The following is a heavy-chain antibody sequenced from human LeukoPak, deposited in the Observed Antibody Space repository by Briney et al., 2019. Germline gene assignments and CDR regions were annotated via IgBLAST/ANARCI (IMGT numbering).Heavy chain of an antibody. Sequence: PSETLSLTCTVSGDSISSYYWSWIRQPPGKGLEWIGYIYYSGSTNYNPSLKSRVTISVDTSKNQFSLELSSVTAADTAVYYCARETIFGVVKGKNYYYGMDVWGQGTTVTVSS. CDR3: ARETIFGVVKGKNYYYGMDV. CDR1: GDSISSYY. V-gene: IGHV4-59*01. D-gene: IGHD3-3*01. CDR2: IYYSGST. J-gene: IGHJ6*02.